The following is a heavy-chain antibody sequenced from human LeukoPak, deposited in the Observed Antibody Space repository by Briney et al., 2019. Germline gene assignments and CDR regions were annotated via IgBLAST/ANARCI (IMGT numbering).Heavy chain of an antibody. D-gene: IGHD2-2*01. CDR3: ARDGAPYCSSTSCRWRVSYYYYYMDV. J-gene: IGHJ6*03. V-gene: IGHV3-9*01. CDR2: ISWNSGSI. Sequence: PGRSLRLSCAASGFTFDDYAMHWVRQAPGKGLEWVSGISWNSGSIGYADSVKGRFTISRDNAKNSLYLQMNSLRAEDTAVYYCARDGAPYCSSTSCRWRVSYYYYYMDVWGKGTTVTVSS. CDR1: GFTFDDYA.